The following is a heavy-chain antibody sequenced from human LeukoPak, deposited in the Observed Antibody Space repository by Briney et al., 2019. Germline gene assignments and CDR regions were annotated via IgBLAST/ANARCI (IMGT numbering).Heavy chain of an antibody. CDR2: IIPIFGTA. J-gene: IGHJ5*02. CDR3: ARDQDSSSGWFDP. Sequence: SVKVSCKASGGTFSRYAISWVRQAPGQGLEWMGGIIPIFGTANYAQKFQGRVTITTDESTSTAYMELSSLRSEDTAVYYCARDQDSSSGWFDPWGQGTLVTVSS. V-gene: IGHV1-69*05. D-gene: IGHD6-6*01. CDR1: GGTFSRYA.